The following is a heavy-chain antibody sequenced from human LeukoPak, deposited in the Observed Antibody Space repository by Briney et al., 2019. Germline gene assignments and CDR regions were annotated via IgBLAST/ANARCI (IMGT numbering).Heavy chain of an antibody. Sequence: GGSLRLSCAASGFTFDDYGMHWVRQAPGKGLEWVAGISNDGNNQYYADSVKGRFTISRDNSKNTLFLQMSRLTTEDTAVYYCATDWLFGNHQFDHWGQGTLVTVSS. CDR2: ISNDGNNQ. D-gene: IGHD1-14*01. V-gene: IGHV3-30*03. CDR1: GFTFDDYG. CDR3: ATDWLFGNHQFDH. J-gene: IGHJ4*02.